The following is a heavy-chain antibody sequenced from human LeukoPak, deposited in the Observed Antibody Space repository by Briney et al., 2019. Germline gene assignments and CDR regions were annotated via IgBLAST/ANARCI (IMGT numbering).Heavy chain of an antibody. CDR2: IYYSGST. V-gene: IGHV4-39*01. CDR3: ARLAVASDY. J-gene: IGHJ4*02. D-gene: IGHD6-19*01. Sequence: SETLSLTCTVSGGSISSSSYYWGWIRQPPGKGLEWIGSIYYSGSTYYNPSLKSRVTISVDTSKNQFSLKLSSVAAADTAVYYCARLAVASDYWGQGTLVTVSS. CDR1: GGSISSSSYY.